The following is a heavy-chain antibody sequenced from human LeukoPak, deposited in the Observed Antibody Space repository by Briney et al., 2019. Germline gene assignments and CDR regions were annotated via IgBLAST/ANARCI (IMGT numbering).Heavy chain of an antibody. CDR1: GGTFSSYA. V-gene: IGHV1-69*04. CDR3: ARDLAMVRGVTPKGDYYGMDV. Sequence: GASVKVSCKASGGTFSSYAISWVRQAPGQGLEWMGRIIPILGIANYAQKFQGRVTITADKSTSTAYMELSSLRSEDAAVYYCARDLAMVRGVTPKGDYYGMDVWGQGTTVTVSS. CDR2: IIPILGIA. J-gene: IGHJ6*02. D-gene: IGHD3-10*01.